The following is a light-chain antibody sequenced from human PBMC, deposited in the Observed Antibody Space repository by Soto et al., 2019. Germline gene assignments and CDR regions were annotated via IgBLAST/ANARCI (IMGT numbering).Light chain of an antibody. J-gene: IGLJ2*01. V-gene: IGLV4-69*01. CDR3: QTWGIAV. CDR2: LNSDGSH. CDR1: SGHSSYA. Sequence: QPVLTQSPSASASLGASVKLTCTLSSGHSSYAIAWHQQQPEKGPRYLMKLNSDGSHSKGDGIPDRFSGSSSGAERYLTISSLQSEDEADYYCQTWGIAVFGGGTKLTVL.